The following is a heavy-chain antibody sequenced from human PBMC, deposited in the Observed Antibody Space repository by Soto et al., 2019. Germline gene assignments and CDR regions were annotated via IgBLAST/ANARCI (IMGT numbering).Heavy chain of an antibody. V-gene: IGHV3-21*01. CDR2: ISSSSSYI. D-gene: IGHD1-20*01. J-gene: IGHJ5*02. CDR1: GFTFSSYS. Sequence: GGSLRLSCAASGFTFSSYSMNWVRQAPGKGLEWVSSISSSSSYIYYADSVKGRFTISRDNAKNSLYLQMNSLRAEDTAVYYCARDITGITHWFDPWGQGTLVTVS. CDR3: ARDITGITHWFDP.